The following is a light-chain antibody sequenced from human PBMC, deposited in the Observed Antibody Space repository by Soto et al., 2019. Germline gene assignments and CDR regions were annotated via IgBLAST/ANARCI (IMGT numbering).Light chain of an antibody. J-gene: IGKJ1*01. CDR2: DAS. Sequence: DIQMTQSPSTLSASVGDRVTITCRASQSISSWLAWYQQKPGKAPKLLIYDASSLQSGVPSRFSGSGSATDLTLTISSLQHEDFATYYCQQTYGTPPTFGQGTKVDIK. CDR3: QQTYGTPPT. CDR1: QSISSW. V-gene: IGKV1-5*01.